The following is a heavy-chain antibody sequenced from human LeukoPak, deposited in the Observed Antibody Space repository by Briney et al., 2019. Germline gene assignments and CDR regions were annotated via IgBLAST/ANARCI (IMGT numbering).Heavy chain of an antibody. CDR3: ARSTAGFDF. D-gene: IGHD1-1*01. V-gene: IGHV3-7*01. CDR1: GFTFSSNW. CDR2: IKQDGGEK. J-gene: IGHJ4*02. Sequence: QPGGSLRLSCAASGFTFSSNWMAWVRQAPGKGPEWVANIKQDGGEKYYVDSVKGRFTISRDNAKNSLYLQMNSLRPEDTAVYYCARSTAGFDFWGQGTLVTVSA.